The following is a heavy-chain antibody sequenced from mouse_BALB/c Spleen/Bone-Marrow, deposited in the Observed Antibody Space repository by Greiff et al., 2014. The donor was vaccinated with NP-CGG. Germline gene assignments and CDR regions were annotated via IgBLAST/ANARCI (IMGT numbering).Heavy chain of an antibody. CDR3: ARGSYYEGAMDY. CDR2: IWAGGST. V-gene: IGHV2-9*02. D-gene: IGHD1-1*01. CDR1: GFPLTSYG. Sequence: VKLMESGPGLVAPSQSLSITCTVSGFPLTSYGVHWVRQPPGKVLEWLGVIWAGGSTNYNSALMSRLSISKDNSKSQVFLKMNSLQTDDTAMYYCARGSYYEGAMDYWGQGTSVTVSS. J-gene: IGHJ4*01.